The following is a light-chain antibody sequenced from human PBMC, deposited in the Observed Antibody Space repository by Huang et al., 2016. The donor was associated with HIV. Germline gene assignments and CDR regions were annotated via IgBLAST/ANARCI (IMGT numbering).Light chain of an antibody. Sequence: EIVMTQSPATLSVSPGARATLSCRASQSVSRNLAWYQQKPGQAPRLLIYAASTRATGIPARFSGSGSGTEFTLTISSLQSEDFAVYYCQQYNNWPRTFGQGTKVEIK. CDR2: AAS. CDR3: QQYNNWPRT. V-gene: IGKV3-15*01. J-gene: IGKJ1*01. CDR1: QSVSRN.